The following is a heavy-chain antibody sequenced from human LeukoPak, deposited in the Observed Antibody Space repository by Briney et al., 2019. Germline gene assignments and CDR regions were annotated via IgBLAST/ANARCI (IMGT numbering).Heavy chain of an antibody. CDR3: ARVRYTMVRGLLIGIDY. Sequence: ASVKVSCKASGYTFTSYDINWVRQATGQGREWMGWMNPNSGNTGYAQKFQGRVTITRNTSISTAYMELSSLRSEDTALYYCARVRYTMVRGLLIGIDYWGQGTLVTVSS. V-gene: IGHV1-8*03. CDR1: GYTFTSYD. CDR2: MNPNSGNT. J-gene: IGHJ4*02. D-gene: IGHD3-10*01.